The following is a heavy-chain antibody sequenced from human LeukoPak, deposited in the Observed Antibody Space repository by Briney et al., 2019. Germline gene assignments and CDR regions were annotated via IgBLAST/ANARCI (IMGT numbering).Heavy chain of an antibody. CDR3: ASLSVAGLDY. D-gene: IGHD6-19*01. Sequence: SETLSLTCAVYGGSFSGYYWSWIRQPPGKGLEWIGEINHSGSTNYNPSLKSRVTTSVDTSKNQFSLKLSSVTAADTAVYYCASLSVAGLDYWGQGTLVTVSS. CDR2: INHSGST. J-gene: IGHJ4*02. V-gene: IGHV4-34*01. CDR1: GGSFSGYY.